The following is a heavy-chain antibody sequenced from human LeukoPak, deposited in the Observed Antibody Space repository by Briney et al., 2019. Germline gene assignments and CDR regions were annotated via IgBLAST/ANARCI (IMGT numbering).Heavy chain of an antibody. CDR1: GYNFDNYW. D-gene: IGHD2/OR15-2a*01. J-gene: IGHJ6*03. V-gene: IGHV5-51*01. CDR3: ARHREEYDSPTPDHFYYYMDV. CDR2: IYPGDSDT. Sequence: NRGESLKISCKASGYNFDNYWIGWVRQMPGKGLEWMGIIYPGDSDTRYRPSFQGQVTISADTSTRTAYLHWSSLKASDSGMYFCARHREEYDSPTPDHFYYYMDVWGKGTTVTVSS.